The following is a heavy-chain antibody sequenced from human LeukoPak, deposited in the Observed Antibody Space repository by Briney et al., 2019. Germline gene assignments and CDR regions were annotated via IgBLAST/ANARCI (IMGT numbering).Heavy chain of an antibody. J-gene: IGHJ3*02. D-gene: IGHD2-15*01. CDR3: ASFCSGGSCYEASDI. CDR2: IYYSGST. Sequence: PSQTLSLTCTVSGGSISSGGYYWSWIRQHPGKGLEWIGYIYYSGSTYYNPSLKSRFTISVDTSKNQFSLKLSSVTAAHTAVYYCASFCSGGSCYEASDIWGQGTMVTVSS. CDR1: GGSISSGGYY. V-gene: IGHV4-31*03.